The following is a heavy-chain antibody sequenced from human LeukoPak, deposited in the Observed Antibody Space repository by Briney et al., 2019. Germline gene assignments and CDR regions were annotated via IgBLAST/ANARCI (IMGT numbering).Heavy chain of an antibody. Sequence: SVKVSCKASGGTFSSYAISRVRQAPGQGLEWMGGIIPIFGTANYAQKFQGRVTITADESTSTAYMELSSLRSEDTAVYYCARPDATYYYDSSGSQPLDYWGQGTLVTVSS. D-gene: IGHD3-22*01. CDR1: GGTFSSYA. CDR3: ARPDATYYYDSSGSQPLDY. CDR2: IIPIFGTA. V-gene: IGHV1-69*13. J-gene: IGHJ4*02.